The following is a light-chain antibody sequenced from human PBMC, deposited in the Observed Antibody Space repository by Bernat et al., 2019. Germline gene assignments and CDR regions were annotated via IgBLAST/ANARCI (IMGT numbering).Light chain of an antibody. CDR2: DTS. V-gene: IGKV3-20*01. CDR1: QGVSSGY. J-gene: IGKJ4*01. Sequence: IVLTQSPGTLSSSPGERATLSCRASQGVSSGYLAWYQQKPGQAPRLLIYDTSSRATGIPDRFNGIGSGTDFTLTISRLEPEDFAVYYCQQYGSSPLLTFGGGTKVEIK. CDR3: QQYGSSPLLT.